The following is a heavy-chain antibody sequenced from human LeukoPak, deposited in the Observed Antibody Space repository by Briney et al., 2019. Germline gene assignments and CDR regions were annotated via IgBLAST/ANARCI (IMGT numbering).Heavy chain of an antibody. CDR2: IYYSGST. V-gene: IGHV4-31*03. CDR3: ARQRHSSAYYALDY. D-gene: IGHD3-22*01. CDR1: GDSVSSIYYY. Sequence: SQTLSLTCTVSGDSVSSIYYYWSWIRQCPGKGLEWIGYIYYSGSTYLSPSLKSRLAMSVDTSGNHFSLKLSSVTAADTAVYYCARQRHSSAYYALDYWGQGTLVTVSS. J-gene: IGHJ4*02.